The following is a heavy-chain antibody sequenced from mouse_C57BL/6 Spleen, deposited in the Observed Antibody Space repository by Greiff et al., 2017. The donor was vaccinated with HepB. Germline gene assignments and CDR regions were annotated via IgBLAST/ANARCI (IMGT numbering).Heavy chain of an antibody. V-gene: IGHV1-26*01. D-gene: IGHD3-2*02. J-gene: IGHJ2*01. CDR2: INPNNGGT. CDR3: ASAQVDY. CDR1: GYTFTDYY. Sequence: EVQLQQSGPELVKPGASVKISCKASGYTFTDYYMNWVKQSHGKSLEWIGDINPNNGGTSYNQKFKGKATLTVDKSSSTAYMELRSLTSEDSAVYYCASAQVDYWGQGTTLTVSS.